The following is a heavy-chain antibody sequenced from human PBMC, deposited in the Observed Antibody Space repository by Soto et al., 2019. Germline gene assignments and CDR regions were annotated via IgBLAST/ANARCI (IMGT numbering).Heavy chain of an antibody. CDR2: IYYSGST. V-gene: IGHV4-31*02. CDR3: ARDRLDYDFLTVYYGRPHNDAFHT. CDR1: GGSISSGGYY. J-gene: IGHJ3*02. Sequence: SETLSLTCTVSGGSISSGGYYWSWIRQHPGKGLEWIGYIYYSGSTYYNPSLKSRVTISVDTSKNQFSLKLSSVTAADTAVYYCARDRLDYDFLTVYYGRPHNDAFHTWGQGTMVTVPS. D-gene: IGHD3-9*01.